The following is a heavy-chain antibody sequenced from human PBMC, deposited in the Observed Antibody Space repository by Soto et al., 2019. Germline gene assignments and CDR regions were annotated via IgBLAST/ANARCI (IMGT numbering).Heavy chain of an antibody. CDR1: GFTFTGSA. CDR3: TGLYFDSSGYYYEWFDP. J-gene: IGHJ5*02. Sequence: GGSLRLSCAASGFTFTGSALHWVRQASGTGLEWVGRIRSKADNYATAYAASVKGRFTISRDDSKNTAYLQMNSLKTEDTAVYYCTGLYFDSSGYYYEWFDPWGQGT. V-gene: IGHV3-73*01. CDR2: IRSKADNYAT. D-gene: IGHD3-22*01.